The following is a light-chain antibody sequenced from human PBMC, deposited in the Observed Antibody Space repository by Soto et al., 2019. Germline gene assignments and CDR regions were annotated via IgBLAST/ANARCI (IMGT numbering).Light chain of an antibody. V-gene: IGLV1-40*01. J-gene: IGLJ3*02. CDR1: SSNIGAGYD. CDR3: QSYDSSLSGWV. Sequence: QSALTQPPSVSGAPGQRVTISCTGSSSNIGAGYDVHWYQPLPGTAPKLLIYGNSNRPSGVPDRFSGSKSGTSASLAITGLRAEDEADYYCQSYDSSLSGWVFGGGTKVTVL. CDR2: GNS.